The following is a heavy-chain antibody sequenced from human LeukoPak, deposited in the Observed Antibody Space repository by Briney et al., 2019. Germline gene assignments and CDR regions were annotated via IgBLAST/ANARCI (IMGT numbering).Heavy chain of an antibody. CDR3: ARVFSGYYLGVFDY. J-gene: IGHJ4*02. CDR1: GFTVSSNY. CDR2: IYSGGST. D-gene: IGHD3-22*01. Sequence: PGGSLRLSCAASGFTVSSNYMSWVRQAPGKGLEWVSVIYSGGSTYYADSVKGRFTISRDNSKNTLYLQMNSLTAEDTAVYYCARVFSGYYLGVFDYWGQGTLVTVSS. V-gene: IGHV3-66*01.